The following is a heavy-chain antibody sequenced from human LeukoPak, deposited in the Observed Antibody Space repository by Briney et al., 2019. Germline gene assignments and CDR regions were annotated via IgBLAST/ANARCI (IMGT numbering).Heavy chain of an antibody. Sequence: PSQTLSLTCTVSGGSISSGGYYWSWIRQPPGKGLEWIGEINHSGSTNYNPSLKSRVTISVDTSKNQFSLKLSSVTAADTAVYYCARGSPSNYDFWSGYFGRYYFDYRGQGTLVNVSS. CDR2: INHSGST. CDR3: ARGSPSNYDFWSGYFGRYYFDY. V-gene: IGHV4-30-2*01. CDR1: GGSISSGGYY. D-gene: IGHD3-3*01. J-gene: IGHJ4*02.